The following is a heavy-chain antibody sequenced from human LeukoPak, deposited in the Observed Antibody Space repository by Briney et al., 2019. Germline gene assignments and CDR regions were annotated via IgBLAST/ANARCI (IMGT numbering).Heavy chain of an antibody. J-gene: IGHJ4*02. Sequence: SETLSLTCTVSGGSINSGSYYWGWIHQPPEKGLEWIGTIYCSGNTYYNSSLKSRVTISVDTSRNQFSLKLNSVTAADTAVYYCAGLSSYDILTGYYRPYYFHYWGQGTLVTVSS. V-gene: IGHV4-39*01. CDR1: GGSINSGSYY. D-gene: IGHD3-9*01. CDR3: AGLSSYDILTGYYRPYYFHY. CDR2: IYCSGNT.